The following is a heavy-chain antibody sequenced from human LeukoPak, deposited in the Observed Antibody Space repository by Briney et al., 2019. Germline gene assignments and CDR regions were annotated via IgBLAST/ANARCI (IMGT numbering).Heavy chain of an antibody. CDR2: IYYSGST. CDR1: GGSISSSSYY. Sequence: SETLSLTCTVSGGSISSSSYYWGWIRQPPGKGLEWIGSIYYSGSTYYNPSLKSRVTISVDTSKNQFSLNLSSVTAADTAVYYCAREAYYYDSSGYYYVGAFDIWGQGTMVTVSS. CDR3: AREAYYYDSSGYYYVGAFDI. D-gene: IGHD3-22*01. J-gene: IGHJ3*02. V-gene: IGHV4-39*02.